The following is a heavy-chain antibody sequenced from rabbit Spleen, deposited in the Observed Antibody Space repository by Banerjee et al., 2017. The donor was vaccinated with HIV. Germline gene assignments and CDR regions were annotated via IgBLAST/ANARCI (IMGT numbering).Heavy chain of an antibody. CDR3: ARDTRAVGVSGDFNL. J-gene: IGHJ4*01. V-gene: IGHV1S40*01. Sequence: QSLVESGGGLVQHGGSLKLYCKASGFDFGSYGIRWVRQAPGKGLEWIACIDTGSSGFTFFASWAKGRFTISKTSPTTVTLQMTSLTAADTAPYFCARDTRAVGVSGDFNLWGQGTLVTVS. CDR1: GFDFGSYG. D-gene: IGHD5-1*01. CDR2: IDTGSSGFT.